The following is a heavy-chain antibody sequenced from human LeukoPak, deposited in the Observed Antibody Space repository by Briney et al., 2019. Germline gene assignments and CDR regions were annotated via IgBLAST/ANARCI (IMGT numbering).Heavy chain of an antibody. Sequence: SETLSLTCVVSGGSISSSSWWGWVRQSPEKGLEWIGSIYYSGSTYYNPSPKSRVTISVDTSKNQFSLKLSSVTAADTAVYYCARHLGRAALRGYSYGYAFDYWGQGTLVTVSS. V-gene: IGHV4-39*01. CDR2: IYYSGST. J-gene: IGHJ4*02. D-gene: IGHD5-18*01. CDR1: GGSISSSSW. CDR3: ARHLGRAALRGYSYGYAFDY.